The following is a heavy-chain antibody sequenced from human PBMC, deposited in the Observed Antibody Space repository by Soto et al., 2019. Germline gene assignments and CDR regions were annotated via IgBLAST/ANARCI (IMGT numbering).Heavy chain of an antibody. CDR3: ARGLNGYLHYFDY. V-gene: IGHV1-3*01. J-gene: IGHJ4*02. CDR1: GYTFTSYA. Sequence: QVQLVQSGAEVKKPGASVKVSCKASGYTFTSYAIHWVRQAPGQRLEWMGWINAGNGNTKYSQKFQGRVTITRDTSASTAYMELSSLRSEDTAVYYCARGLNGYLHYFDYWGQGTPVTVSS. D-gene: IGHD5-18*01. CDR2: INAGNGNT.